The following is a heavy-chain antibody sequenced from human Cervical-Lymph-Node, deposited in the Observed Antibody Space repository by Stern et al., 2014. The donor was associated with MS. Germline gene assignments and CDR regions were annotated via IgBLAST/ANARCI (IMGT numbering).Heavy chain of an antibody. CDR2: ITNVGST. J-gene: IGHJ4*02. D-gene: IGHD1-1*01. CDR3: ARDTSSPERSDW. CDR1: GFTVSRDD. V-gene: IGHV3-53*01. Sequence: VQLVESGGGVIQPGGSLRLSCTASGFTVSRDDMTWVRQAPEKGLEWVSLITNVGSTFYTDSVKGRFTISRDDSKNTVYLHMTSLRAEDTAMYCCARDTSSPERSDWWGQGTLVTVSS.